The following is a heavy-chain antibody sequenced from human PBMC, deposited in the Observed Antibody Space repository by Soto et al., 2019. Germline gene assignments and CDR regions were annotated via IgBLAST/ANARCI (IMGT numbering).Heavy chain of an antibody. D-gene: IGHD5-18*01. Sequence: SGPTLVNPTQTLTLTCTFSGFSLSPTGEGVGWIRQSPGKALEWLGIIYWDDDNRYSPSLKSRVTITKDTSKNQLVLTMTNMDPVDTATYYCAHLPWQHLWPRAPVVYWGQGTPVTVSS. CDR3: AHLPWQHLWPRAPVVY. V-gene: IGHV2-5*02. CDR2: IYWDDDN. CDR1: GFSLSPTGEG. J-gene: IGHJ4*02.